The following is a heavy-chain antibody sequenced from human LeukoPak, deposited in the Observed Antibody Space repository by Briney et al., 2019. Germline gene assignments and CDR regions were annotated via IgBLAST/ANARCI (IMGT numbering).Heavy chain of an antibody. V-gene: IGHV1-69*05. Sequence: SVKVSCKASGGTFSSYAISWVRQAPGQGLEWMGGIIPVFGTANYAQKFQGRVTITTDESTSTAYMELSSLRSEDTAVYYCARVPPDCTSTSSYSYWGQGTLVTVSS. CDR3: ARVPPDCTSTSSYSY. CDR2: IIPVFGTA. J-gene: IGHJ4*02. CDR1: GGTFSSYA. D-gene: IGHD2-2*02.